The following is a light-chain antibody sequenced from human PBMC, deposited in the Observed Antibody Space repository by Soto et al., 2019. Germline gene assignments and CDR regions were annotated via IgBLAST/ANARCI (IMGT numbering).Light chain of an antibody. CDR3: QQYISSPLT. V-gene: IGKV3-20*01. J-gene: IGKJ1*01. Sequence: EIVLTQSPGPLSLSPGERAPLSCRASQTVSNNYLAWYQQKPGQAPGLVIYGASNRATGIPDRFSASGSGTDFTLTISRLEPEDFAVYYCQQYISSPLTFGQGTKVDIK. CDR1: QTVSNNY. CDR2: GAS.